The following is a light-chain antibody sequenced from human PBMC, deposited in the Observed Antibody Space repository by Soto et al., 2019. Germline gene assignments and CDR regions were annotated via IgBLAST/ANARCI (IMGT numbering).Light chain of an antibody. CDR2: GVS. V-gene: IGKV3-15*01. CDR1: QSVFTN. CDR3: QQYNTWPLT. J-gene: IGKJ4*01. Sequence: EIVMTQSPATLSVSPGERATLSCRASQSVFTNFAWYQHKPGQAPRLLIYGVSTRATGVPVRFSGSGSGREFTVTISSLQSEDFAVYYCQQYNTWPLTFGGGTKVEIK.